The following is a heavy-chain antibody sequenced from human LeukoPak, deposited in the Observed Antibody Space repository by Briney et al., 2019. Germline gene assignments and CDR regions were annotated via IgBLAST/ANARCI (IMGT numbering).Heavy chain of an antibody. J-gene: IGHJ4*02. CDR3: ARDPRGPTGYDSSGRDSFDY. D-gene: IGHD3-22*01. CDR2: IFYDGSIA. V-gene: IGHV3-30*04. CDR1: GFTFSHYA. Sequence: GRSLRLSCAASGFTFSHYAMHWVRQAPGKGLEWVAVIFYDGSIAYYAYSVKGRFTISRDNSENTLYLQMNSLRAEDTAVYFCARDPRGPTGYDSSGRDSFDYWVQGTLVTVSS.